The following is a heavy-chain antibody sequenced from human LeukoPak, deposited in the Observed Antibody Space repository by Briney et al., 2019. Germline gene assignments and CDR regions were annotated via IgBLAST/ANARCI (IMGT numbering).Heavy chain of an antibody. V-gene: IGHV3-15*01. Sequence: PGGSLRLSCAASGFTFSNAWMSWVRQAPGKGLEWVGRIKSKTDGGTTDYAAPVKGRFTISRDDSKNTLYLQMNSLKTEDTAVYYCTTDDYGDYTPRFDYWGQGTLVTVSS. J-gene: IGHJ4*02. D-gene: IGHD4-17*01. CDR1: GFTFSNAW. CDR3: TTDDYGDYTPRFDY. CDR2: IKSKTDGGTT.